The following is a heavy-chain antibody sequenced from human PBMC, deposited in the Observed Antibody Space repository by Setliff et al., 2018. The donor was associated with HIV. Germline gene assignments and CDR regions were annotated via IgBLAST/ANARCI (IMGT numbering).Heavy chain of an antibody. CDR2: IYSTGST. Sequence: TLSLTCTVSGPSINIHYWSWIRQSPGKGFEWIGYIYSTGSTHYNPSLRSRVTISIDTSKSHFSLRLKSVTAADTALYYCASGSPFDGFDMWGQGTMVTVSS. CDR1: GPSINIHY. J-gene: IGHJ3*02. V-gene: IGHV4-59*11. CDR3: ASGSPFDGFDM. D-gene: IGHD1-26*01.